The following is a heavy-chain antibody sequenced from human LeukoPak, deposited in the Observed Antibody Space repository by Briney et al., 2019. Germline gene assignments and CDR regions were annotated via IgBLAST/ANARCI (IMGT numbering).Heavy chain of an antibody. V-gene: IGHV3-7*01. CDR2: IKQDGSEK. CDR1: GFTFSSYW. J-gene: IGHJ6*03. Sequence: AGGSLRLSCAASGFTFSSYWMSWVRKAPGKGLEWVANIKQDGSEKYYVDSVKGRFTTSRDNAKNSLYLQMNSLRAEDTAVYYCARANYYYYYMDVWGKGTTVTVSS. CDR3: ARANYYYYYMDV.